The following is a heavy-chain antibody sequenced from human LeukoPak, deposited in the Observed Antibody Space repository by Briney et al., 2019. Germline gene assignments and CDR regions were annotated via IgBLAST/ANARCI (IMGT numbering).Heavy chain of an antibody. D-gene: IGHD2-21*02. CDR2: IYPGDSDT. V-gene: IGHV5-51*01. J-gene: IGHJ4*02. CDR1: GYSFTSYW. Sequence: GESLKISCKGSGYSFTSYWIGWVRQMPGKGLEWMGIIYPGDSDTRYSPSFQGQVTISADKSISTAYLQWSSLKASDTAMYYCARSGGDCSSECYFDYWGQGTLVTVSS. CDR3: ARSGGDCSSECYFDY.